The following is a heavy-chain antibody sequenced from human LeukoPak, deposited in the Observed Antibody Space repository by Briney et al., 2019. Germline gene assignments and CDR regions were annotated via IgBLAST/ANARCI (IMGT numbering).Heavy chain of an antibody. V-gene: IGHV3-48*04. CDR3: ARAIVVVAAPVYYFDY. Sequence: PGGSLRLSCAASGFIFSNYWMNWVRQAPGKGLEWVSYISSSGSTIYYADSVKGRFTISRDNAKNSLYLQMNSLRAEDTAVYYCARAIVVVAAPVYYFDYGGQGPLVTVSS. CDR2: ISSSGSTI. D-gene: IGHD2-15*01. J-gene: IGHJ4*02. CDR1: GFIFSNYW.